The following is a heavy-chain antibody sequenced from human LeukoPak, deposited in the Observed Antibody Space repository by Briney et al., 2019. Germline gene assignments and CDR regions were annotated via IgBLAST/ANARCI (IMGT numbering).Heavy chain of an antibody. J-gene: IGHJ3*02. CDR2: ISYDGSNK. CDR1: GGSFSGYY. D-gene: IGHD6-13*01. V-gene: IGHV3-30*18. Sequence: LSLTCAVYGGSFSGYYWSWIRQAPGKGLEWVAVISYDGSNKYYADSVKGRFTISRDNSKNTLYLQMNSLRAEDTAVYYCAKEIFIAAAPDAFDIWGQGTMVTVSS. CDR3: AKEIFIAAAPDAFDI.